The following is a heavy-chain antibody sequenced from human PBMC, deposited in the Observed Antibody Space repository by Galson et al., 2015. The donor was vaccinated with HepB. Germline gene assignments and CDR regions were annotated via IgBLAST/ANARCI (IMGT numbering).Heavy chain of an antibody. CDR3: AKRVSSGYYGRHFWYFDL. J-gene: IGHJ2*01. CDR1: GFTFSSYA. CDR2: ISGSGGST. V-gene: IGHV3-23*01. Sequence: SLRLSCAASGFTFSSYAMSWVRQAPGKGLEWVSAISGSGGSTYYADSVKGRFTISRDNSKNTLYLQMNSLGAKDTAVYYCAKRVSSGYYGRHFWYFDLWGRGTLVTVSS. D-gene: IGHD3-22*01.